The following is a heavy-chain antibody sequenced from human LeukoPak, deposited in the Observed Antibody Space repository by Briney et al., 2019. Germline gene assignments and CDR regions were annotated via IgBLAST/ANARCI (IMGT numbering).Heavy chain of an antibody. CDR3: TRAPTVTPFDY. J-gene: IGHJ4*02. Sequence: PGGSLRLSCAASGFTFSSYTMNWVRQPPGKGLEWVGFIRSKAYGGTTEYAASVKGRFTISRDDSKSIAYLQMNSLKTEDTAVYYCTRAPTVTPFDYWGQGTLVTVSS. CDR1: GFTFSSYT. D-gene: IGHD4-17*01. CDR2: IRSKAYGGTT. V-gene: IGHV3-49*04.